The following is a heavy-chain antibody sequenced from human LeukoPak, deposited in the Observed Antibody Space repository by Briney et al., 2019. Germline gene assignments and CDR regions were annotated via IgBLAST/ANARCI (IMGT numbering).Heavy chain of an antibody. D-gene: IGHD7-27*01. CDR1: GFSLSTSGMC. J-gene: IGHJ5*02. CDR3: ARLTLTGETLGWFDT. CDR2: IDWDDDK. Sequence: SGPTLVNPTQTLTLTCTFSGFSLSTSGMCVSWIRQPPGKALEWLARIDWDDDKYYSTSLKTRLTISKDTSKNQVVLTMTNMDPVDTATYYCARLTLTGETLGWFDTWGQGTLVTVSS. V-gene: IGHV2-70*11.